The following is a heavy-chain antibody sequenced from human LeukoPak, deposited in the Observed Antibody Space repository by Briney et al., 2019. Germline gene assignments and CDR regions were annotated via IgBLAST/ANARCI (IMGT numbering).Heavy chain of an antibody. D-gene: IGHD3-3*01. J-gene: IGHJ4*02. Sequence: SETPSLTCTVSGGSISSYYWSWIRQPPGKGLEWIGYIYYSGSTNYNPSLKSRVTISVDTSKNQFSLKLTSVTAADTAVYYCARHTPGGDPLRFLSPWGQGTLVTVSS. CDR2: IYYSGST. V-gene: IGHV4-59*08. CDR3: ARHTPGGDPLRFLSP. CDR1: GGSISSYY.